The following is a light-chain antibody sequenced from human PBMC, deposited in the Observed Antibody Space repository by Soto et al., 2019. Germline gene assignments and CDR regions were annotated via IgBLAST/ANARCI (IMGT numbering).Light chain of an antibody. V-gene: IGLV1-51*01. CDR2: DND. CDR1: SSTIGNNY. CDR3: GTWDSSRRGPYV. J-gene: IGLJ1*01. Sequence: QSVLTQPPSVSAAPGQTVTISCSGTSSTIGNNYVSWFQQVPGTAPKLLIYDNDKRPLGIPDRFSGSKSGTSATLGITGLPTGDEDDYYCGTWDSSRRGPYVFGRGTKVTVL.